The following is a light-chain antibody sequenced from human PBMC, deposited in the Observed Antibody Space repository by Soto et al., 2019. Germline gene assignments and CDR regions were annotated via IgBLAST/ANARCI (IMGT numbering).Light chain of an antibody. Sequence: DIQMTQSPSSLSASIGDRVTITCQASQDISNYLNWYQQKPGKAPKLLIYDASNLETGVPSRFSGSGSGTDFTFTISSLQPEDVATYYCQQYDNLPFTFGPGTKVFIK. CDR2: DAS. CDR3: QQYDNLPFT. J-gene: IGKJ3*01. V-gene: IGKV1-33*01. CDR1: QDISNY.